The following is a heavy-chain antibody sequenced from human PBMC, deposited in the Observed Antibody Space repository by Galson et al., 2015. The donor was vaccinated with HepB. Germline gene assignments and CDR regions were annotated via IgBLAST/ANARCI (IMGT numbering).Heavy chain of an antibody. J-gene: IGHJ6*02. CDR3: ARGYCSSTSCYNYYYYYGMDV. CDR1: GFTFSSYW. V-gene: IGHV3-7*01. Sequence: SLRLSCAASGFTFSSYWMSWVRQAPGKGLEWVANIKQDGSEKYYVDSVKGRFTISRDNAKNSLYLQMNSLRAEGTAVYYCARGYCSSTSCYNYYYYYGMDVWGQGTTVTVSS. CDR2: IKQDGSEK. D-gene: IGHD2-2*02.